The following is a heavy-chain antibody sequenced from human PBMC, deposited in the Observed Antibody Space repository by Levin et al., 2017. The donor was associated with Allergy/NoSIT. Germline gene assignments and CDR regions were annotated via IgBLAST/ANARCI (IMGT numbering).Heavy chain of an antibody. Sequence: ASVKVSCKASGYTFTGYYMEWVRQAPGQGLEWMGWISPNSGITKYAQKFQGRVTMTRDTSISTLYMELSRLTSDDTAVYYCSTQEGAGDKDYWGQGTLVTVSS. V-gene: IGHV1-2*02. J-gene: IGHJ4*02. D-gene: IGHD1-26*01. CDR2: ISPNSGIT. CDR1: GYTFTGYY. CDR3: STQEGAGDKDY.